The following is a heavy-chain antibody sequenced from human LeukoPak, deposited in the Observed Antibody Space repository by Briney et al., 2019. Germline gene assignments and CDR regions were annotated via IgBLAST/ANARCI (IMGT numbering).Heavy chain of an antibody. CDR3: ARGVAAFAY. CDR2: INHSGST. CDR1: GGPFSGYY. D-gene: IGHD2-15*01. V-gene: IGHV4-34*01. J-gene: IGHJ4*02. Sequence: SETLSLTCAVYGGPFSGYYWSWIRQPPGKGLEWIGEINHSGSTNYNPSLKSRVTISVDTSKNQFSLKLSSVTAADTAVYYCARGVAAFAYWGQGTLVTVSS.